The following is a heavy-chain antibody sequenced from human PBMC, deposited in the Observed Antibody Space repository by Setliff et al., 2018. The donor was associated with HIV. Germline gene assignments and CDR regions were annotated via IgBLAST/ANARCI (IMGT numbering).Heavy chain of an antibody. CDR2: INPNSGGT. Sequence: ASVKVSCKPSGYSFTNHYMHWVRQAPGQGLEWMGWINPNSGGTRNTQKFQGRVAMTRDTSTSTVYMELSSLRSEDTAVYYCARGGHGVIVPAAMRNYYYYYYMDVWGKGTTVTVSS. CDR3: ARGGHGVIVPAAMRNYYYYYYMDV. J-gene: IGHJ6*03. D-gene: IGHD2-2*01. CDR1: GYSFTNHY. V-gene: IGHV1-46*01.